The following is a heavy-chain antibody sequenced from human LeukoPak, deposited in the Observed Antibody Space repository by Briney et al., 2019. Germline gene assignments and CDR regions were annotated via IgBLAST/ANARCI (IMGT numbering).Heavy chain of an antibody. CDR1: GFTFSNYA. J-gene: IGHJ3*02. D-gene: IGHD3-9*01. CDR2: ISGSGGST. CDR3: ARGDILTGYYRVGAFDI. Sequence: GGSLRLSCAASGFTFSNYAMNWVRQAPGKGLEWVSVISGSGGSTYYADSVKGRFTISRDNAKNSLYLQMNSLRAEDTAVYYCARGDILTGYYRVGAFDIWGQGTMVTVSS. V-gene: IGHV3-23*01.